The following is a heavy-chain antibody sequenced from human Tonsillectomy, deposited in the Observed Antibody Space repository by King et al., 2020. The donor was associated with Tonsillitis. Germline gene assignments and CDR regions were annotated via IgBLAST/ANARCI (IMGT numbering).Heavy chain of an antibody. D-gene: IGHD3-16*02. CDR3: AKDGIALSDWYFDL. V-gene: IGHV3-30*18. J-gene: IGHJ2*01. CDR2: IAYDASYE. Sequence: LQLVQSGGGVVQPGRSLRLSCAASGFTFSNYGMHWVRQAPGKGLEWVALIAYDASYENYADSVKGRFAISRDNSKNTLYLEMNSLRVEDTAVYYCAKDGIALSDWYFDLWGRGTLVTVSS. CDR1: GFTFSNYG.